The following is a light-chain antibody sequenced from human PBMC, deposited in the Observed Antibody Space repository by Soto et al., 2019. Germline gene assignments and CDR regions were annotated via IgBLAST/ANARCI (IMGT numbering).Light chain of an antibody. CDR2: DAS. Sequence: VVLTQSPATLYLSPGERATLSCLTSLSVSVYLDWYQQKPGQAPRLLISDASNRATGIPARFSGSGSGTDFTLTISSLEPEDFAVYYCHQRQYWPPITFGQGTRLEIK. V-gene: IGKV3-11*01. CDR1: LSVSVY. J-gene: IGKJ5*01. CDR3: HQRQYWPPIT.